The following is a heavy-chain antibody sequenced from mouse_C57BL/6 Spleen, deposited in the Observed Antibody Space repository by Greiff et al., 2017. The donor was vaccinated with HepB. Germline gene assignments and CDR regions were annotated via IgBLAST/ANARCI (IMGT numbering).Heavy chain of an antibody. D-gene: IGHD2-4*01. CDR1: GYTFTSYW. Sequence: VQLQQSGAELVKPGASVKLSCKASGYTFTSYWMHWVKQRPGQGLEWIGMIHPNSGSTNYNEKFKSKATLTVDKSSSTAYMQLSSLTSEDSAVYYCARLVYYDYDGYFDVWGTGTTVTVSS. V-gene: IGHV1-64*01. CDR2: IHPNSGST. CDR3: ARLVYYDYDGYFDV. J-gene: IGHJ1*03.